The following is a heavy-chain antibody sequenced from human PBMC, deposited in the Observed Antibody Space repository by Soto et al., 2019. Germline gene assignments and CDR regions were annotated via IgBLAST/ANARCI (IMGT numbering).Heavy chain of an antibody. V-gene: IGHV3-23*01. CDR3: AKASGSTNWFFDY. D-gene: IGHD3-10*01. J-gene: IGHJ4*02. CDR1: GFTFSSYA. Sequence: EVQLLESGGGLVQPGGSLRLSCAASGFTFSSYAMSWVRQAPGKGLEWVSRIGGSGGSTYYADSVKGRFTMSRDNSKNTLYLQMNSLRAEDTAVYYCAKASGSTNWFFDYWGQGTLVTVSS. CDR2: IGGSGGST.